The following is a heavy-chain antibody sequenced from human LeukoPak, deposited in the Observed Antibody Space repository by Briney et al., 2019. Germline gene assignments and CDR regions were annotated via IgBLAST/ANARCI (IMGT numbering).Heavy chain of an antibody. D-gene: IGHD1-26*01. Sequence: GGSLRLSCAASEFTFSSYEMNWVRQAPGKGLEWVSYISRTGSNTYYADSMKGRFTISRDNAKNSLYLQMNSLRAEDTAVYYCARSTTINSVDYWGQGTLVTVSS. CDR3: ARSTTINSVDY. V-gene: IGHV3-48*03. J-gene: IGHJ4*02. CDR2: ISRTGSNT. CDR1: EFTFSSYE.